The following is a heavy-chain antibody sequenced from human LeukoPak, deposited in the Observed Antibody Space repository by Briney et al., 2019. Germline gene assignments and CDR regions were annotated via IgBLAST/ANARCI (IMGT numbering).Heavy chain of an antibody. Sequence: PGGSLRLSCAASGFTVSSNYMSWVRQAPGKGLEWVSAISGSGGSTYYADSVKGRFTISRDNSKNTLYLQMNSLRAEDTAVYYCAKTVIVVVIEYFQHWGQGTLVTVSS. CDR1: GFTVSSNY. D-gene: IGHD3-22*01. CDR3: AKTVIVVVIEYFQH. CDR2: ISGSGGST. J-gene: IGHJ1*01. V-gene: IGHV3-23*01.